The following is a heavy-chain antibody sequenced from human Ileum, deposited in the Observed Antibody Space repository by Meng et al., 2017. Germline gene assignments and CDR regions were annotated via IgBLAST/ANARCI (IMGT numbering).Heavy chain of an antibody. V-gene: IGHV4-34*02. CDR2: INHSGSS. D-gene: IGHD6-13*01. CDR1: GGSFSGYY. CDR3: ARPAGYSSDWYKYFQH. J-gene: IGHJ1*01. Sequence: QVRLQQWGAGLLKPSETLSLTCAAYGGSFSGYYWSWVRQSPGKGLEWIAEINHSGSSNYNPFFQSRVTISVDRPRNQFSLKLGSVTAADTGVYYCARPAGYSSDWYKYFQHWGQGTLVTVSS.